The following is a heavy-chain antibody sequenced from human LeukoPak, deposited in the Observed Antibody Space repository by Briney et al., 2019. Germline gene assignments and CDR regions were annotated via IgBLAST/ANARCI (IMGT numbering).Heavy chain of an antibody. V-gene: IGHV1-2*02. Sequence: ASVKVSCKASGYTFTGYYMHWVRQAPGQGLEWMGWINPNSGGTNYAQKFQGRVTMTRDTSISTAYMELSGLRSDDTAVYYCARGSSAAGAFLFDYWGQGTLVTVSS. D-gene: IGHD6-13*01. CDR3: ARGSSAAGAFLFDY. CDR2: INPNSGGT. J-gene: IGHJ4*02. CDR1: GYTFTGYY.